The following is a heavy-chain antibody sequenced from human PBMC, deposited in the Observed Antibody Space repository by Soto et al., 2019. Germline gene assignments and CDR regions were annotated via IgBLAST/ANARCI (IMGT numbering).Heavy chain of an antibody. D-gene: IGHD3-10*01. CDR1: GGSISSGGYY. V-gene: IGHV4-31*03. Sequence: QVQLQESGPGLVKPSQTLSLTYTVSGGSISSGGYYWSWIRQHPGKGLEWIGYIYYSGSTYYNPSLKSRVTISVDTSKNQFSLKLSSVTAADTAVYYCARGLWFGELLRGWFDPWGQGTLVTVSS. J-gene: IGHJ5*02. CDR2: IYYSGST. CDR3: ARGLWFGELLRGWFDP.